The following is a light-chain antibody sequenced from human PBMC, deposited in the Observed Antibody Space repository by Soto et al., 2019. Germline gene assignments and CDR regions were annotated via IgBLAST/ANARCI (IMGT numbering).Light chain of an antibody. V-gene: IGLV2-14*01. Sequence: QSALTQPASVSGSPGQSITISCTGTSSDVGGYNYVSWYQQHPGKAPKLMIYDVSYRPSGVSNRFSGSKSGNTASLTISGLQAEDEADYYCTSYTSSSTLEVLGGGTKLTVL. CDR1: SSDVGGYNY. CDR2: DVS. CDR3: TSYTSSSTLEV. J-gene: IGLJ2*01.